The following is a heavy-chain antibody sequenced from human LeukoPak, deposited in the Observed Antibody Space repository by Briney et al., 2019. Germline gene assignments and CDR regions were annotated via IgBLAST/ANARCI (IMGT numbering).Heavy chain of an antibody. Sequence: SETLSLTCSVSGGSIDSGIYSWSWIRQPPGKGLEWIGYIFHTGSTSYNPSLKSRVTISVDRSKNQFSPKLSSVTAADTAMYYCVRDGDYYDSGGYGNIWGQGTLVTVSS. CDR3: VRDGDYYDSGGYGNI. CDR2: IFHTGST. CDR1: GGSIDSGIYS. J-gene: IGHJ4*02. V-gene: IGHV4-30-2*01. D-gene: IGHD3-22*01.